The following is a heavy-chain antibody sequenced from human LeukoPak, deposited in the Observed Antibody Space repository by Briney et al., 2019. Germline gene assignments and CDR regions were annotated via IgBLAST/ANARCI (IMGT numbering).Heavy chain of an antibody. CDR2: IYHSGST. CDR1: GYSISSGYY. J-gene: IGHJ4*02. V-gene: IGHV4-38-2*01. CDR3: ARGGILDIVVVPAAGLGVPLDYFDY. D-gene: IGHD2-2*01. Sequence: NPSETLTLTCAVSGYSISSGYYWGWIRQPPGTGLEWIGSIYHSGSTYYNPSLKSRVTISVDTSKHQFSLKLSSGTAADTAVYYCARGGILDIVVVPAAGLGVPLDYFDYWGQGTLVTVSS.